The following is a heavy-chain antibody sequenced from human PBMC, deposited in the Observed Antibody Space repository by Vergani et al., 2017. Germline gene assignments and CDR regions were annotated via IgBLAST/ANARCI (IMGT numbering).Heavy chain of an antibody. CDR3: ARERAAAAGTGYAFDI. CDR2: INPNSGGT. D-gene: IGHD6-13*01. Sequence: QVQLVQSGAEVKKPGASVKVSCKASGYTFTGYYMHWVRQAPGQGLEWMGWINPNSGGTNYAQKFQGRVTMTRDTSISTAYMELSRLRSDDTAVYYCARERAAAAGTGYAFDIGGQGTMVTVSS. J-gene: IGHJ3*02. V-gene: IGHV1-2*02. CDR1: GYTFTGYY.